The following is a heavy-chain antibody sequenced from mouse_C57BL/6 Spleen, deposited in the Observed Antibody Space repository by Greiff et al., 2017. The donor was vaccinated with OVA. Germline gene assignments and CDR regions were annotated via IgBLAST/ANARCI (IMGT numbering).Heavy chain of an antibody. V-gene: IGHV1-69*01. CDR3: AREGDYDGSSDFDY. CDR1: GYTFTSYW. Sequence: QVQLQQPGAELVMPGASVKLSCKASGYTFTSYWMHWVQQRPGQGLEWIGEIDPSDSYTNYNQKFKGKSTLSVDKSSSTAYLQLNSRTSEDSAVYYGAREGDYDGSSDFDYWGQGTTLTVSA. J-gene: IGHJ2*01. D-gene: IGHD1-1*01. CDR2: IDPSDSYT.